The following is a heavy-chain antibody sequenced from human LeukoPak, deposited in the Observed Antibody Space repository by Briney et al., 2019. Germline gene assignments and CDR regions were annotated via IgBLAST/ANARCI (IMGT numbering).Heavy chain of an antibody. J-gene: IGHJ3*02. CDR1: GFTFDDYA. D-gene: IGHD6-19*01. V-gene: IGHV3-9*01. CDR3: AKDGIAVAVYAFDI. Sequence: PGRSLRLSCAASGFTFDDYAMHWVRQAPGKGLEWVSGISWNSGSIGYADSVKGRFTISRDNAKNSLYLQMNSLRAEDTALYYCAKDGIAVAVYAFDIWGQGTMVTVSS. CDR2: ISWNSGSI.